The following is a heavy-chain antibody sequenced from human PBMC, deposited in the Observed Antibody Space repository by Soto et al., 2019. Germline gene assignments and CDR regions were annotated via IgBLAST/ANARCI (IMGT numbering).Heavy chain of an antibody. V-gene: IGHV3-64*01. Sequence: HPGGSLRLSCAASGFTFSSYAMHWVRQAPGKGLEYVSVISSNGGSTYYANSVKGRFTISRDNSKNTLYLQMGSLRAEDMAVYYFSRWGRGYGFVHWGQGTLVTV. D-gene: IGHD5-12*01. CDR3: SRWGRGYGFVH. CDR1: GFTFSSYA. CDR2: ISSNGGST. J-gene: IGHJ4*02.